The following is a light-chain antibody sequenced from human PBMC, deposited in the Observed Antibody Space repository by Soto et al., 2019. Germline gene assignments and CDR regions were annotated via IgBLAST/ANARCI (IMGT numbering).Light chain of an antibody. CDR1: QSVSSPY. V-gene: IGKV3-20*01. Sequence: EVVLTQSPVTLSLSPGERATLSCRASQSVSSPYLAWYQQKPGQPPRLLIYGASSSATDIPDRFIGSGSGTEFTLTSARLAPEDFAMYYCHQYGSSPFTFGHGTKVDI. CDR2: GAS. J-gene: IGKJ3*01. CDR3: HQYGSSPFT.